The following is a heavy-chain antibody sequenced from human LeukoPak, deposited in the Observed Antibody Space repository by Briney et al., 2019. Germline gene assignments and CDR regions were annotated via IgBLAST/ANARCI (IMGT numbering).Heavy chain of an antibody. V-gene: IGHV1-69*05. J-gene: IGHJ2*01. CDR1: GGTFSSYA. Sequence: SVKVSCKASGGTFSSYAISWVRQAPGQGLEWMGGIIPIFGTANYAQKFQGRVTMTRDTSTSTVYMELSSLRSEDTAVYYCARDSMPFRYFDLWGRGTLVTVSS. D-gene: IGHD2/OR15-2a*01. CDR2: IIPIFGTA. CDR3: ARDSMPFRYFDL.